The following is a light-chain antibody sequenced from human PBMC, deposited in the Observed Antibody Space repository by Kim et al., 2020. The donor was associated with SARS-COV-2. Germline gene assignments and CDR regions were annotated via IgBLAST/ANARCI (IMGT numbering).Light chain of an antibody. CDR3: QQYDNWPPPT. Sequence: EVVMTQSPDTLYVSPGERVTLSCRASQSVGTMLGWYQQRPGQAPRLLIHSGSTRAFGIPAKFSASGSGTDFTLTINSLQSEDFAVYYCQQYDNWPPPTFGGGTKVDIK. V-gene: IGKV3-15*01. CDR2: SGS. J-gene: IGKJ4*01. CDR1: QSVGTM.